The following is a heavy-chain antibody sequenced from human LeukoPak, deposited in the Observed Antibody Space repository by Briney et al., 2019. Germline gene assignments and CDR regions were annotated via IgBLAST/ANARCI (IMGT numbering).Heavy chain of an antibody. CDR1: GYTFTSYG. V-gene: IGHV1-18*01. Sequence: ASVKVSCKASGYTFTSYGISWVRQAPGQGLEWMGWISAYNGNTNYAQKLQGRVTTTTDTSTSTAYMELRSLRSDDTAVYYCVRWGIAAAGTGGDWFDPWGQGTLVTVS. J-gene: IGHJ5*02. CDR3: VRWGIAAAGTGGDWFDP. CDR2: ISAYNGNT. D-gene: IGHD6-13*01.